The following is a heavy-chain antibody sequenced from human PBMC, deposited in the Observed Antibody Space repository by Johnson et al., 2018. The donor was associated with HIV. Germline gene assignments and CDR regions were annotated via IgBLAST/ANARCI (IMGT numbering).Heavy chain of an antibody. Sequence: VQLVESGGGLVQPGGSLRLSCADSGFTFSTYAMHWVRQAPGKGLEYVSGVSSNGGKTYYDNVVKGRFTISRDNSKNTLYLQMNSLRAEDTAVYYCARDVTKDAFDIWGQGTMVTVSS. CDR1: GFTFSTYA. J-gene: IGHJ3*02. D-gene: IGHD4-17*01. CDR2: VSSNGGKT. CDR3: ARDVTKDAFDI. V-gene: IGHV3-64*01.